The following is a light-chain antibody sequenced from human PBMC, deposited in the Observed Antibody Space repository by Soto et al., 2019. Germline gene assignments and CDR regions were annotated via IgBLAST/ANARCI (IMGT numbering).Light chain of an antibody. CDR3: CSYAGNTTFK. CDR1: NSDVGNYNL. Sequence: QSALTQPASVSGSPGQWITISCAGTNSDVGNYNLVSWYQHLPGKAPRLIIYAVSKRPSGISDRFSGSKSGSTASLTISGLQPEDEADYHCCSYAGNTTFKFGGGTKLTDL. J-gene: IGLJ2*01. CDR2: AVS. V-gene: IGLV2-23*02.